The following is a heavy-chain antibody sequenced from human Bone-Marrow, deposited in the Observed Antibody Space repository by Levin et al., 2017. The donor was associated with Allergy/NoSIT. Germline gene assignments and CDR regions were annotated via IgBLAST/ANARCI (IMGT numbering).Heavy chain of an antibody. D-gene: IGHD2-21*02. CDR2: ISSSGSTK. V-gene: IGHV3-48*03. Sequence: TGGSLRLSCAASGFTFSSYEMNWVRQAPGKVLEWISYISSSGSTKYYADSVKGRFTISSKNSLDLQMNSLRAEDTAIYYCARDKSSDGVTPDWYFDLWGRGTLVTVSS. CDR3: ARDKSSDGVTPDWYFDL. CDR1: GFTFSSYE. J-gene: IGHJ2*01.